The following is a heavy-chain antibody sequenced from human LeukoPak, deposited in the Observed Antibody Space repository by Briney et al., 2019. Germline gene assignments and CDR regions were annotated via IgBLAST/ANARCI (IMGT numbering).Heavy chain of an antibody. D-gene: IGHD3-22*01. CDR2: ISAYNGNT. J-gene: IGHJ4*02. CDR1: GYTFTSYG. CDR3: ARDLGDYDSSGCDY. Sequence: ASVKVSCKASGYTFTSYGISWVRQAPGQGLEWMGWISAYNGNTNYAQKLQGRVTMTTDTSTSTAYMELRSLRSDDTAVYYCARDLGDYDSSGCDYWGQGTLSPSPQ. V-gene: IGHV1-18*01.